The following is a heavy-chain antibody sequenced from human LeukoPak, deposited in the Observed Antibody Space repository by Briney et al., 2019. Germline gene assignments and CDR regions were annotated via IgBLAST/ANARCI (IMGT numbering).Heavy chain of an antibody. CDR2: ISGSGGST. V-gene: IGHV3-23*01. D-gene: IGHD3-3*01. Sequence: SGGSLRLSCAASGFTFSSYAMSWVRQAPGKGLEWVSAISGSGGSTYYADSVKGRFTISRDNSKNTLYLQMNSLRAEDTAVYYCAKYYDFWSGPVWDAFDIWGQGTMVTVSS. CDR3: AKYYDFWSGPVWDAFDI. CDR1: GFTFSSYA. J-gene: IGHJ3*02.